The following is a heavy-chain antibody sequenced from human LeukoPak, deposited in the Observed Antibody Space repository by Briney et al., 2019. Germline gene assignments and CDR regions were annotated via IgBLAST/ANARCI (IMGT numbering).Heavy chain of an antibody. J-gene: IGHJ3*02. Sequence: GGSLRLSCAASGFTFSSSSMNWVRQAPGKGLEWVSYIGSSRSTLYYVDSVKGRFTISRDNAKNSLYLQMNSLRAEDTAVYYCARDLRLFVDYDSSGYYWDAFDIWGQGTMVTVSS. CDR3: ARDLRLFVDYDSSGYYWDAFDI. D-gene: IGHD3-22*01. CDR1: GFTFSSSS. CDR2: IGSSRSTL. V-gene: IGHV3-48*04.